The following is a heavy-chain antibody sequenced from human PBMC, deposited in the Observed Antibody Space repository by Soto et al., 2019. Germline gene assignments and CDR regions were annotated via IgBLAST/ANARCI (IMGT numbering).Heavy chain of an antibody. D-gene: IGHD2-8*01. CDR3: AKVSSAWYAGFFDL. J-gene: IGHJ4*02. CDR2: IIDSGAST. CDR1: GFTFRSCA. Sequence: GGSLRLSCAASGFTFRSCAMGWVRQAPGKGLEWVSDIIDSGASTYYADSVKGRFTISRDNSKSTLYLQMNTLRAEDTAVYYCAKVSSAWYAGFFDLWGQGTLVTVSS. V-gene: IGHV3-23*01.